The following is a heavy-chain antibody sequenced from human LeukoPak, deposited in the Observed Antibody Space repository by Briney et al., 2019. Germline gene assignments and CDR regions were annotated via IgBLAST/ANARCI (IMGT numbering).Heavy chain of an antibody. V-gene: IGHV4-59*08. Sequence: SETLSLTCTVSGGSISSYYWSWIRQPPGKGLEWIGYIYYSGSTNYNPSLKSRVTISVDTSKNQFSLKLSSVTAADTAVYYCARRQLTNWFDPWGQGTLVTVSS. CDR3: ARRQLTNWFDP. CDR1: GGSISSYY. J-gene: IGHJ5*02. D-gene: IGHD4/OR15-4a*01. CDR2: IYYSGST.